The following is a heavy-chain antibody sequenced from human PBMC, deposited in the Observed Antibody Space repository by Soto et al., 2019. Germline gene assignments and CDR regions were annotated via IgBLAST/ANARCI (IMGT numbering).Heavy chain of an antibody. V-gene: IGHV4-59*01. CDR2: IYYSGST. CDR3: ARGVYSSSYLTYYFDY. J-gene: IGHJ4*02. Sequence: PSETLSPTCTVSGGSISSYYWSWIRQPPGKGLEWIGYIYYSGSTNYNPSLKSRVTISVDTSKNQFSLKLSSVTAADTAVYYCARGVYSSSYLTYYFDYWGQGTLVTVSS. CDR1: GGSISSYY. D-gene: IGHD6-6*01.